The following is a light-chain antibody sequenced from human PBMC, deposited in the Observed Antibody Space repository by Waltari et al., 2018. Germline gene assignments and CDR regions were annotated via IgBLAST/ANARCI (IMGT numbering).Light chain of an antibody. Sequence: EIVLTQSPATLSLSPGERATLSCRASQSVSSNLAWYQQKPGQAPRLLTYDTSNRATGIPARFSGSGSGTDFTLTISSLEPEDFAVYYCQQRSNWRTFGQGTKVEIK. CDR3: QQRSNWRT. CDR2: DTS. CDR1: QSVSSN. V-gene: IGKV3-11*01. J-gene: IGKJ1*01.